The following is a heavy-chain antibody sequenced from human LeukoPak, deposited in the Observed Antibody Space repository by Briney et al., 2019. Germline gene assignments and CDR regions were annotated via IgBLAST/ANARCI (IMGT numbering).Heavy chain of an antibody. Sequence: ASVKVSCKASGYTFTDYYMHWVRQAPGQGLEWMGWINPRSGGTNYAQKFQGRVTMTRDTSISAAYMDLSRLISGDTAVYYCARFDQVSETAGGYWGQGTLVTVSS. CDR2: INPRSGGT. CDR3: ARFDQVSETAGGY. CDR1: GYTFTDYY. D-gene: IGHD5/OR15-5a*01. J-gene: IGHJ4*02. V-gene: IGHV1-2*02.